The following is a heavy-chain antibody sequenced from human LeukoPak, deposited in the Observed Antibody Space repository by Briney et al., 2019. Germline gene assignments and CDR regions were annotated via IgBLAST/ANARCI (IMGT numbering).Heavy chain of an antibody. V-gene: IGHV4-39*01. J-gene: IGHJ4*02. CDR3: AGMNIVATIFPDY. CDR2: IYYSGST. D-gene: IGHD5-12*01. Sequence: SETLSLTCTVSGGSISSSSYYWGWIRQPPGKGLEWIGSIYYSGSTYYNPSLKSRVTISVDTSKNQFSLKLSSVTAADTAVYYCAGMNIVATIFPDYWGQGTLVTVSS. CDR1: GGSISSSSYY.